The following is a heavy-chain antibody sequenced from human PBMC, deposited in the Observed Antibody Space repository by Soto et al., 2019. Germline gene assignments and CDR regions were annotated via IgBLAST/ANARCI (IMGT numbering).Heavy chain of an antibody. CDR2: ISSSGSST. Sequence: GGSLRLSCVASGFTFTSYEMNWVTQAPGKGLEWVSYISSSGSSTYYADSVKGRFTISRDNAKNSLYLQMNSLRAEDTAVYYCARADSSGEAFYIWGNGTMFSV. J-gene: IGHJ3*02. CDR3: ARADSSGEAFYI. CDR1: GFTFTSYE. V-gene: IGHV3-48*03. D-gene: IGHD6-19*01.